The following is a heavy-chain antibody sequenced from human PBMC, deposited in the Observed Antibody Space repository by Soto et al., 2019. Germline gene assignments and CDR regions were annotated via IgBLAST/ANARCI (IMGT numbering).Heavy chain of an antibody. D-gene: IGHD2-15*01. CDR1: GGSISSGNYY. CDR3: ATMGTPSTGLYYFDF. V-gene: IGHV4-30-4*01. CDR2: ISYSGSA. Sequence: QVQLQESGPGLVKPSQTLSLTCTVSGGSISSGNYYWSWIRQPPGKGLEWIGFISYSGSAHYNPSSKSRVKMSVDPSKRQFSLNLSLVPAADTAVYYCATMGTPSTGLYYFDFWGQGTLFTVSS. J-gene: IGHJ4*02.